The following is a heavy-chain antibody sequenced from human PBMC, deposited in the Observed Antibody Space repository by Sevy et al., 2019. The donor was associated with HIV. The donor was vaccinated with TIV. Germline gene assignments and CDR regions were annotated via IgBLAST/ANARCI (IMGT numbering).Heavy chain of an antibody. CDR2: MNPESGDT. V-gene: IGHV1-8*02. J-gene: IGHJ4*02. Sequence: ASVKVSCKASGYTFTNYDINWVRQATGHGLEWMGRMNPESGDTGYAPKFQGRVTMTRDTSISTAYMELNSLRSEDSAVYYCTRSRPLLYMSSSRPFDYWGQGTLVTVSS. D-gene: IGHD1-26*01. CDR3: TRSRPLLYMSSSRPFDY. CDR1: GYTFTNYD.